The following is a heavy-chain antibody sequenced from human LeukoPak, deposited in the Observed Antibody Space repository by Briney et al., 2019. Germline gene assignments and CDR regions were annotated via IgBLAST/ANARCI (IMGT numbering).Heavy chain of an antibody. D-gene: IGHD1-14*01. CDR2: ISFDGTNK. Sequence: GGSLRLSCAASGFTFSHYAMHWVRQAPGKGLEWVAVISFDGTNKFYADSVKGRFTISRDNAKNSLYLQMNSLRGEDTAVYYCVKDRRTEAYGMEVWGQGTTVTVSS. V-gene: IGHV3-30*18. CDR1: GFTFSHYA. J-gene: IGHJ6*02. CDR3: VKDRRTEAYGMEV.